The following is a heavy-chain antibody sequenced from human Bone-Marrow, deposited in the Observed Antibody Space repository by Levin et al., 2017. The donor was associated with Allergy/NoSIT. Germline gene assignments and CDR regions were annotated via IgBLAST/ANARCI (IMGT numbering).Heavy chain of an antibody. CDR3: AKKLDGVLRFLEWLLFGAFDI. CDR1: GFTFSSYA. J-gene: IGHJ3*02. Sequence: GGSLRLSCAASGFTFSSYAMSWVRQAPGKGLEWVSAISGSGGSTYYADSVKGRFTISRDNSKNTLYLQMNSLRAEDTAVYYCAKKLDGVLRFLEWLLFGAFDIWGQGTMVTVSS. CDR2: ISGSGGST. D-gene: IGHD3-3*01. V-gene: IGHV3-23*01.